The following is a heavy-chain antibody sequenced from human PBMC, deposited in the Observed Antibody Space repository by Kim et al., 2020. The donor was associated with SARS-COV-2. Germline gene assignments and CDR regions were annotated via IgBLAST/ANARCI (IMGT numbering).Heavy chain of an antibody. D-gene: IGHD1-26*01. J-gene: IGHJ3*02. CDR3: ARVTSGSYDAFDI. Sequence: SNPSLKRRVTISVDTSKTQFSLKLSSVTAADTAVYYCARVTSGSYDAFDIWGQGTMVTVSS. V-gene: IGHV4-59*01.